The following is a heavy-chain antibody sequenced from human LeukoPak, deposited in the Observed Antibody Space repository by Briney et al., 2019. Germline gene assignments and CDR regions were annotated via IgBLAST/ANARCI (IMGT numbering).Heavy chain of an antibody. J-gene: IGHJ6*02. CDR2: ISGSGGST. CDR3: AKVGYSRYYGMDV. CDR1: GFTFSSYA. Sequence: GGSLRLSCAASGFTFSSYAMSWVRQAPGKGLEWVSAISGSGGSTYYADSVKGRFTISRDDSKNTLYLQMNSLRAEDTAVYYCAKVGYSRYYGMDVWGQGTTVTVSS. V-gene: IGHV3-23*01. D-gene: IGHD1-1*01.